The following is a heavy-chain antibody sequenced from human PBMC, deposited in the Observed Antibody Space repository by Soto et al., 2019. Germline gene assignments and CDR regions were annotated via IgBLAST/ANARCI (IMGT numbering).Heavy chain of an antibody. CDR3: ARESYYYDSSGYYSDYYYGMDV. D-gene: IGHD3-22*01. CDR2: IWYDGSNK. J-gene: IGHJ6*02. Sequence: AGGSLRLSCAASGFTFSSYGMHWVRQAPGKGLEWVAVIWYDGSNKYYADSVKGRFTISRDNSKNTLYLQMNSLRAEDTAVYYCARESYYYDSSGYYSDYYYGMDVWGQGTTVTVSS. CDR1: GFTFSSYG. V-gene: IGHV3-33*01.